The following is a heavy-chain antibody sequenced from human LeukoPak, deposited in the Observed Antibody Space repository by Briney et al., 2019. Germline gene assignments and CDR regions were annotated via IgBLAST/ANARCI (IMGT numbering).Heavy chain of an antibody. Sequence: SGTLSLTCTLSGRSVSSGIYYWTWIRQPPGKGPEWIGYIYFSGSTNYNPSLKSRVTISVDTSKNQFSLKLSSVTAADTAVYFCARSLSLRYCDWWGPGTLVTVSS. CDR3: ARSLSLRYCDW. J-gene: IGHJ4*02. D-gene: IGHD3-9*01. CDR1: GRSVSSGIYY. CDR2: IYFSGST. V-gene: IGHV4-61*01.